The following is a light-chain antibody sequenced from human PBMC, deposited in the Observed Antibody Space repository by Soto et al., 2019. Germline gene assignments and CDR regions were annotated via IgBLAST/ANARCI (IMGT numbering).Light chain of an antibody. CDR2: IAS. CDR1: QSISSW. Sequence: MTPSASTLCAKIGDRVSITCHASQSISSWLGWNQQKPWEAPKLLISIASILQSGVPSRFSGSGSGTDFVLTISSLQPEDSATYHFQQLDGMPLSFGQGTRMEI. CDR3: QQLDGMPLS. J-gene: IGKJ5*01. V-gene: IGKV1-5*01.